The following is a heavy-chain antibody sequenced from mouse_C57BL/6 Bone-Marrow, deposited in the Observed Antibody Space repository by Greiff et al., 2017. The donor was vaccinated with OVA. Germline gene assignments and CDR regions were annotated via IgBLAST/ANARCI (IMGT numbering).Heavy chain of an antibody. D-gene: IGHD1-1*01. V-gene: IGHV14-4*01. CDR2: IDPENGDT. CDR3: TTTTAVGEAMDY. CDR1: GFNIKDDY. J-gene: IGHJ4*01. Sequence: EVQLQQSGAELVRPGASVKLSCTASGFNIKDDYMHWVKQRPEQGLEWIGWIDPENGDTEYASKFQGKATITADTSSNTAYLQLSSLTSEDTAVYYCTTTTAVGEAMDYWGQGTSVTVSS.